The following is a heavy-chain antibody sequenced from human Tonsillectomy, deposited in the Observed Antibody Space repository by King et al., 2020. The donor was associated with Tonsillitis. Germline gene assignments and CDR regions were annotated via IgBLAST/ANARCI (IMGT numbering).Heavy chain of an antibody. V-gene: IGHV3-30*02. CDR1: GFTFSSYG. J-gene: IGHJ6*02. CDR2: IRYDGSNK. D-gene: IGHD6-19*01. CDR3: AKSARGWPYYYYGMDV. Sequence: VQLVESGGGVVQPGGSLRLSCAASGFTFSSYGMHWVRQAPGKGLEWVAFIRYDGSNKYYADSVKGRFTISRDNSKNTLYLQMNSLRAEDTAVYYCAKSARGWPYYYYGMDVWGQGTTVPVSS.